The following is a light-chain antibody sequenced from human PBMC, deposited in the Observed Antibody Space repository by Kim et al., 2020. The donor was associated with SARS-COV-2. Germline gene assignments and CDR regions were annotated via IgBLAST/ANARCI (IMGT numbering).Light chain of an antibody. J-gene: IGLJ1*01. V-gene: IGLV2-14*03. CDR1: SSDVGGYIY. CDR3: SSYTSSSTYV. Sequence: QSALTQPASVSGSPGQSITISCTGTSSDVGGYIYVSWYQQHPGKAPKFMIYDVNKRPSGVSNRFSGSRSGNTASLTISGLQGEDEADYYCSSYTSSSTYVFGTGTKVTFL. CDR2: DVN.